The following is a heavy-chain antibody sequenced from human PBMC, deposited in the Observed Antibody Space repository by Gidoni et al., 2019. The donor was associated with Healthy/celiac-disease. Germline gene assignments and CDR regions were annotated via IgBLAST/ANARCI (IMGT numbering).Heavy chain of an antibody. V-gene: IGHV1-46*01. CDR1: GYTSTSYY. J-gene: IGHJ4*02. CDR3: ATQQRTFTVTTLIFYY. Sequence: QVHLVQSGAEVKKPGASVKVSCKASGYTSTSYYMHWVRQAPGQVLEWMGIINPSGGSTSYAQKVQGRVSMTRDTSTSTVYMELSSLRSEDTAVYYCATQQRTFTVTTLIFYYWGQGTLVTVSS. CDR2: INPSGGST. D-gene: IGHD4-17*01.